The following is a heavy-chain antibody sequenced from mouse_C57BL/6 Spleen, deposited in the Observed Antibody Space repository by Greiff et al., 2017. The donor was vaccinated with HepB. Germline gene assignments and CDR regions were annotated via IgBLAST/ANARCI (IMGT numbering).Heavy chain of an antibody. CDR3: ARFYPYGSSFDY. CDR1: GYTFTSYW. D-gene: IGHD1-1*01. V-gene: IGHV1-64*01. J-gene: IGHJ2*01. CDR2: IHPNSGST. Sequence: VQLQQPGAELVKPGASVKLSCKASGYTFTSYWMHWVKQRPGQGLEWIGMIHPNSGSTNYNEKFKSKATLTVDKSSSTAYMQLSSLTSEDSAVYYCARFYPYGSSFDYWGQGTTLTVSS.